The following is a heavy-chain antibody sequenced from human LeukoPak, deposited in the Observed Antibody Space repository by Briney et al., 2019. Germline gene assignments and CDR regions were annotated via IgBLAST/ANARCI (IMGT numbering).Heavy chain of an antibody. CDR2: MSYDGTNK. D-gene: IGHD2-15*01. V-gene: IGHV3-30*18. J-gene: IGHJ4*02. CDR1: GFTFRSHG. Sequence: PGRSLRLSCAASGFTFRSHGMHWVRQAPGKGLEWVALMSYDGTNKVYADSVKGRFTISRDNSKNTLYLEMNNLRAEDTAVYYCAKRGYCSGGRCYSFHFDYWGQGTLVTVSS. CDR3: AKRGYCSGGRCYSFHFDY.